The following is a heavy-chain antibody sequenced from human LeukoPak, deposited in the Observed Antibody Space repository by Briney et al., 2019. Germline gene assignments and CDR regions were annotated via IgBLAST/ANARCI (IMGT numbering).Heavy chain of an antibody. J-gene: IGHJ4*02. CDR1: GCIFTNYW. V-gene: IGHV5-51*01. CDR3: ARHPIYCSGGTCFSSNYFDY. D-gene: IGHD2-15*01. CDR2: SYPDDSDT. Sequence: GGSLQISCEGSGCIFTNYWIAWVRQLPGKGLEWMGISYPDDSDTKYSPSFQGQVTISADKSISTAYLQWNSLEASDTAMYYCARHPIYCSGGTCFSSNYFDYWGQGTLVTVSS.